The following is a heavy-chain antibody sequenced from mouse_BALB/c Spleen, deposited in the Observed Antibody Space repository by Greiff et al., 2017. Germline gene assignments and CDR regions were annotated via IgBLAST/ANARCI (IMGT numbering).Heavy chain of an antibody. J-gene: IGHJ3*01. CDR2: ISYDGSN. CDR1: GYSITSGYY. D-gene: IGHD1-2*01. CDR3: ARESVLRLLAWFAY. Sequence: EVKVEESGPGLVKPSQSLSLTCSVTGYSITSGYYWNWIRQFPGNKLEWMGYISYDGSNNYNPSLKNRISITRDTSKNQFFLKLNSVTTEDTATYYCARESVLRLLAWFAYWGQGTLVTVSA. V-gene: IGHV3-6*02.